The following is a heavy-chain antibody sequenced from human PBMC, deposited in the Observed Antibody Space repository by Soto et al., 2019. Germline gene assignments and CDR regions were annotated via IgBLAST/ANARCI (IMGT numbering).Heavy chain of an antibody. V-gene: IGHV1-2*04. CDR1: GYTFTGYY. Sequence: ASVKVSCKASGYTFTGYYMHWVRQAPGQGLEWMGWINPNSGGTNYAQKFQGWVTMTRDTSISTAYMELSRLRSDDTAVYYCARAIVGATNDAFDIWGQGTMVTVSS. J-gene: IGHJ3*02. CDR2: INPNSGGT. CDR3: ARAIVGATNDAFDI. D-gene: IGHD1-26*01.